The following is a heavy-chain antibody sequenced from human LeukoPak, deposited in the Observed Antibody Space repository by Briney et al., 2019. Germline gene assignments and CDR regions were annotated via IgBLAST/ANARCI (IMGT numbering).Heavy chain of an antibody. Sequence: PGGSLRLSCTASEFPFVDYAMSWFRQAPGKGLEWVSGIKWDGGRTGYADSAKGRFTISRDNAKNSVYLQMNSLRAEDTALYYCARGSGSSWYFYFDYWGQGTLVTVSS. J-gene: IGHJ4*02. CDR1: EFPFVDYA. CDR2: IKWDGGRT. D-gene: IGHD6-13*01. CDR3: ARGSGSSWYFYFDY. V-gene: IGHV3-20*04.